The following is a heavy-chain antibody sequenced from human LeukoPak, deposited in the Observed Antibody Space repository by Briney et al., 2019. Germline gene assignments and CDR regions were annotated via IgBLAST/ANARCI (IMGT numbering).Heavy chain of an antibody. Sequence: SGTLSLTCAVSGGSISSSNWWSWVRQHPGKGLEWIGYIYYSGSTYYNPSLKSRVTISVDTSKNQFSLKLSSVTAADTAVYYCARGEGYYDSSGGIIDYWGQGTLVTVSS. CDR1: GGSISSSNW. CDR2: IYYSGST. D-gene: IGHD3-22*01. J-gene: IGHJ4*02. CDR3: ARGEGYYDSSGGIIDY. V-gene: IGHV4-4*02.